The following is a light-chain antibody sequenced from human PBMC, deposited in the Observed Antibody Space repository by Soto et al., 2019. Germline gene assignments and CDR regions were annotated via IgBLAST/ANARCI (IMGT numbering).Light chain of an antibody. CDR1: QSVSSGY. CDR2: GAS. V-gene: IGKV3-20*01. CDR3: QQYARSPPT. Sequence: EILLTESPYTLSLSPGERATLTYRASQSVSSGYLAWYQQKPGQAPRVLIYGASSRATGIPDRFSGSGSGTDFTLTISRLEPEDFAVYYCQQYARSPPTFGQCTKV. J-gene: IGKJ1*01.